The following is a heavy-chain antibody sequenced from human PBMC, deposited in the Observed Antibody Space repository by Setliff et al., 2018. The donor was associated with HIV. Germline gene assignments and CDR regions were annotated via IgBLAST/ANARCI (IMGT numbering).Heavy chain of an antibody. CDR1: RSTFNSHT. D-gene: IGHD3-3*01. CDR2: IIPILGVA. CDR3: VRGVQSPPHYSYYYMDV. V-gene: IGHV1-69*02. J-gene: IGHJ6*03. Sequence: GASVKVSCKASRSTFNSHTINWVRQAPGQGLDWMGRIIPILGVANYAQRFQGKVTITADKSTSTAYMELTCLRFADTAMYYCVRGVQSPPHYSYYYMDVWGEGTMVTVSS.